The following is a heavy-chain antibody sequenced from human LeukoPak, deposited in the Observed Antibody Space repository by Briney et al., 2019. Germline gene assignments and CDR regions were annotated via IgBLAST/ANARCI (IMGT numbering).Heavy chain of an antibody. V-gene: IGHV4-4*09. CDR2: IYSDETT. CDR3: AKMGANFDSSGYSRWFEP. D-gene: IGHD3-22*01. CDR1: GGSISPYV. Sequence: SETLSLTCTVSGGSISPYVWHWIRQAPGKGLEWFGYIYSDETTNYNPSLKGRVTISLDWSKSQFSLEMNSVTAADTAVYYCAKMGANFDSSGYSRWFEPWGQGTLVTVSS. J-gene: IGHJ5*02.